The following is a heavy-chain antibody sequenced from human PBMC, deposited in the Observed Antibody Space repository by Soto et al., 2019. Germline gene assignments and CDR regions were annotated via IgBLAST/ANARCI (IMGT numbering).Heavy chain of an antibody. J-gene: IGHJ3*01. CDR1: GDSISNSRW. D-gene: IGHD6-19*01. CDR3: XYSTGWYRHDV. V-gene: IGHV4-4*02. CDR2: IFHSGDT. Sequence: QVQLQESGPGLVKPSGTLSLTCAVSGDSISNSRWWTWVRQPPGKGLEWIGDIFHSGDTNYNPSXXXXXXXXXXXXXXXXXXXXXXXXXXXXXXXXXXYSTGWYRHDVWGQGTLVTVSS.